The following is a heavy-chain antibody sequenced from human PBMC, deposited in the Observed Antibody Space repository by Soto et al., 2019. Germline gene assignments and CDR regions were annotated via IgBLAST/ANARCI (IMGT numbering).Heavy chain of an antibody. CDR3: AREELNCGGDCLVF. J-gene: IGHJ4*02. V-gene: IGHV3-48*03. Sequence: EVQLVESGGNLVQPGGSLRLSCAASGFFFSSYEMNWVRQAPGKGLEWLSYINSDGSGIHYADSVRGRFSVSRDNARNSLYLQMNSLRAEDTAVYYCAREELNCGGDCLVFWGQGTPVTVSS. D-gene: IGHD2-21*02. CDR1: GFFFSSYE. CDR2: INSDGSGI.